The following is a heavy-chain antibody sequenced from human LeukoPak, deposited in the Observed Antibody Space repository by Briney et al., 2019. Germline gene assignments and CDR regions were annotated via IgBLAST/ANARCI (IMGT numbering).Heavy chain of an antibody. CDR2: ISGGGDIT. Sequence: GGSLRLSCAASAFTFTTYAMTWVRQASGKGLEWVSSISGGGDITYYTDSVNGRFTISRDNSKNTLYMEMKSLRAEDTAVYYCAKASSLLRGPMVIYYFDFWGQGTLVTVSS. CDR3: AKASSLLRGPMVIYYFDF. J-gene: IGHJ4*02. D-gene: IGHD2-21*01. CDR1: AFTFTTYA. V-gene: IGHV3-23*01.